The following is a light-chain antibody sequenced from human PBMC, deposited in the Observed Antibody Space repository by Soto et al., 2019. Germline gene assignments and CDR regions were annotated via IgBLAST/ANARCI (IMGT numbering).Light chain of an antibody. CDR2: DAS. CDR3: QQRSNWPLT. Sequence: EVVLTQSPATLSVSPGEGVTLSCRASQGIGDTLAWYQHKPGQTPRLLIYDASKRATGIPARFSGSGSGTDFTLTISSLEPEDFAVYYCQQRSNWPLTFGGGTKVDIK. CDR1: QGIGDT. V-gene: IGKV3-11*01. J-gene: IGKJ4*01.